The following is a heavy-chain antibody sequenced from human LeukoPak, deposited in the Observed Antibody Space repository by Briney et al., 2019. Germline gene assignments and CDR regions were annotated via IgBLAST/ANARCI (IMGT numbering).Heavy chain of an antibody. Sequence: GGSLRLSCAASGFTFSIYAMRWVRPAPGKGLEWVSSIIGSGRSTYYPHPVKGRFTISRDKYKNTLYLQMNSLRAEDTAVYYCAKDISLMFLHRNWFDPWGQGTLVTVSS. J-gene: IGHJ5*02. D-gene: IGHD3-10*02. V-gene: IGHV3-23*01. CDR3: AKDISLMFLHRNWFDP. CDR2: IIGSGRST. CDR1: GFTFSIYA.